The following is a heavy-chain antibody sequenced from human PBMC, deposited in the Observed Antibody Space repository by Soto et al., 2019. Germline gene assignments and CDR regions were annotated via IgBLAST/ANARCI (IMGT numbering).Heavy chain of an antibody. CDR1: GYTFTTYD. CDR3: ARGRDYAFWHGLNWFDP. J-gene: IGHJ5*02. CDR2: MNPNSGDT. D-gene: IGHD3-3*01. V-gene: IGHV1-8*01. Sequence: QVQLVQSGAEVQKPGASVKVSCKASGYTFTTYDLNWVRQATGQGLEWMGWMNPNSGDTGYAEKFQGRVTMTGNTVINTVYMELSSLTSDDTAVYYCARGRDYAFWHGLNWFDPWGQGTLVTVSS.